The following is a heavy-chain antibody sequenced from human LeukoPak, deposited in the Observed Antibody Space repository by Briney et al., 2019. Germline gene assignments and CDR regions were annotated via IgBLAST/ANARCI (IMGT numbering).Heavy chain of an antibody. CDR3: ARGLAAAGPFDY. CDR2: INPNSGGT. J-gene: IGHJ4*02. CDR1: GYTFTGYY. Sequence: ASVKVSCKASGYTFTGYYMHWVRQAPGQGLEWMGWINPNSGGTNYAQKFQGRVTMTRDTSISTAYMELSSLRSEDTAVYYCARGLAAAGPFDYWGQGTLVTVSS. V-gene: IGHV1-2*02. D-gene: IGHD6-25*01.